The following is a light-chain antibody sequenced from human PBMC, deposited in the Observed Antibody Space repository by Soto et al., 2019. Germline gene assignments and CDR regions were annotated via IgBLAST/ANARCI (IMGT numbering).Light chain of an antibody. CDR3: QQRSNWPA. Sequence: IVMTQSPATLSVSPGERATLSCRASQSVSSNVAWYQQKPGQAPRLLIYGASSRATGIPARFTGSGSGTDFTLTISSLQAEDFAVYYCQQRSNWPAFGQGTKVDIK. J-gene: IGKJ1*01. CDR2: GAS. V-gene: IGKV3-15*01. CDR1: QSVSSN.